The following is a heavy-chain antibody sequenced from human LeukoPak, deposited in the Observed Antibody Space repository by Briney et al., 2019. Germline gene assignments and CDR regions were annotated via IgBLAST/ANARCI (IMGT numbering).Heavy chain of an antibody. Sequence: SGGPLRLFCAPSGFTFSKYAMSWVRQAPAKGLEWVSALSGSANSTYYADSAKGRFNISRENSKNTMYLQMNSLKTEETAVYYCTTDPDYYDSSGYYSDAFDIWGQGTMVTVSS. CDR2: LSGSANST. CDR1: GFTFSKYA. D-gene: IGHD3-22*01. V-gene: IGHV3-23*01. CDR3: TTDPDYYDSSGYYSDAFDI. J-gene: IGHJ3*02.